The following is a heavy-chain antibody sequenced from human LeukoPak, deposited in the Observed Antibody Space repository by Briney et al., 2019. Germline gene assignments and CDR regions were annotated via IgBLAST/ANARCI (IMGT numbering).Heavy chain of an antibody. CDR3: ARARDYQRRLVIHFDY. CDR1: GGTFSSYA. J-gene: IGHJ4*02. CDR2: IIPIFGTA. V-gene: IGHV1-69*13. Sequence: ASVKVSCKASGGTFSSYAISWVRQAPGQGLEWMGGIIPIFGTANYAQKFQGRVTITADESTSTAYMELSSLRSEDTAVYYCARARDYQRRLVIHFDYWGQGTLVTVSS. D-gene: IGHD2-2*01.